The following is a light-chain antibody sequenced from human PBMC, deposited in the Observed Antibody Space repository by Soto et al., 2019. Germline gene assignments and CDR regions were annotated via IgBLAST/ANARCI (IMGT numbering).Light chain of an antibody. V-gene: IGKV1-33*01. Sequence: DIQMTQSPASLSASVGDRATISCQASQDISRYLNWYQHKPGRAPQLLINDVSSLETGVPSRFSATGSGTEFTLTINGLQPEDLATYYCQQYDIPPSTFGRGTKVDIK. CDR1: QDISRY. CDR3: QQYDIPPST. CDR2: DVS. J-gene: IGKJ4*01.